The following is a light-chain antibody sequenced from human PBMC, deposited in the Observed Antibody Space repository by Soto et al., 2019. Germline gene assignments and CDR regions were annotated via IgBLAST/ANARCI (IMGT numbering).Light chain of an antibody. CDR3: QQYNDRPPIT. CDR1: QSVSRSY. Sequence: EIVLTQSPGTLSLSPWERASLSCRATQSVSRSYLAWYQQKPGQAPRLLIYGASSRATGIPDRFSGSGSWSELTLTISGLQSEDFAVYYCQQYNDRPPITFGQGTRLEIK. CDR2: GAS. J-gene: IGKJ5*01. V-gene: IGKV3D-15*01.